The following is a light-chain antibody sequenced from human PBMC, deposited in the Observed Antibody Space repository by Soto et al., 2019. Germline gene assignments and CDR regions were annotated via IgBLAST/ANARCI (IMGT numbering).Light chain of an antibody. CDR3: QHHGSSPPYT. CDR2: GAS. CDR1: RSVSSSY. J-gene: IGKJ2*01. Sequence: IVLTQSPDTLSLSPGERATLYCTASRSVSSSYLAWYQHKAGQAPRLLISGASNRATDLPDRFSGSESGTDFTLTISRLEPEDFAVYYCQHHGSSPPYTFGQGTKLEIK. V-gene: IGKV3-20*01.